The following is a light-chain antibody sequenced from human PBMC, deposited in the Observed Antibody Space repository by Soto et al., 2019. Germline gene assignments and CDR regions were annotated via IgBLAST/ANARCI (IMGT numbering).Light chain of an antibody. Sequence: IQMTQSPSSMSASVGDRVTITCRASQNIDRWLAWYQKKPGQVPKLLIWATSTLENGVPSRVSGSGSGTDFTISINSLQPEGCGTCFCLQDHTFPRAFGSGPKGDI. CDR3: LQDHTFPRA. CDR1: QNIDRW. V-gene: IGKV1D-12*01. J-gene: IGKJ3*01. CDR2: ATS.